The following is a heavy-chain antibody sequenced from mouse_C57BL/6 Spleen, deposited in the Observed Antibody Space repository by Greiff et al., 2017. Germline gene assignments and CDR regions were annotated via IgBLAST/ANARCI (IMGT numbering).Heavy chain of an antibody. J-gene: IGHJ2*01. CDR2: IYPGDGDT. CDR1: GYAFSSYW. V-gene: IGHV1-80*01. D-gene: IGHD1-1*01. Sequence: VQLQQSGAELVKPGASVKISCKASGYAFSSYWMNWVKQRPGKGLEWIGQIYPGDGDTNYNGKFKGKATLTADKSSSTAYMQLSSLTSEDSAVYCCARWGITTVVEYYFDYWGQGTTLTVSS. CDR3: ARWGITTVVEYYFDY.